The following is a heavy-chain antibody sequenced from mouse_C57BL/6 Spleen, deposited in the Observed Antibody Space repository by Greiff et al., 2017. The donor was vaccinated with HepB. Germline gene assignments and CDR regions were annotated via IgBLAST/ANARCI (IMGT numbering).Heavy chain of an antibody. Sequence: QVHVKQTGAELVKPGASVKLSCKASGYTFTEYTIHWVKQRSGQGLEWIGWFYPGSGSIKYNEKFKDKATLTADKSSSTVYMELSRLTSEDSAVYFCARHGAYYSNYGYFDVWGTGTTVTVSS. V-gene: IGHV1-62-2*01. CDR2: FYPGSGSI. CDR1: GYTFTEYT. CDR3: ARHGAYYSNYGYFDV. D-gene: IGHD2-5*01. J-gene: IGHJ1*03.